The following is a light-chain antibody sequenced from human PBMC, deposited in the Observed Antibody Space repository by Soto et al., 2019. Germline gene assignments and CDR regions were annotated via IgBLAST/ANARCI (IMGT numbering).Light chain of an antibody. J-gene: IGLJ1*01. V-gene: IGLV2-14*01. CDR1: SSDVGGYNY. Sequence: LTQPASVSGSPGQSITISCTGTSSDVGGYNYVSWYQQHPGKAPKLMIYDVSNRPSGVSNRFSGSKSGNTASLTISGLQAEDEADYYCSSYTSSSTYVFGPGTKFTVL. CDR2: DVS. CDR3: SSYTSSSTYV.